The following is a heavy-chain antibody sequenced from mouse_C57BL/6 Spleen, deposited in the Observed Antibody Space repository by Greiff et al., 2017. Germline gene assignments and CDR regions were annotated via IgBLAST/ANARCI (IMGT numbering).Heavy chain of an antibody. Sequence: QVQLQQPGAELVKPGASVKLSCKASGYTFTSYWMPWVKQRPGQGLEWIGMIHPNSGCTNYNEKFKSKATLTVDKSYSHAYMQLSSLTSEDSAVSYWARDAYDGDSSYVWYFDVWGTGTTVTVSS. J-gene: IGHJ1*03. CDR2: IHPNSGCT. CDR1: GYTFTSYW. V-gene: IGHV1-64*01. CDR3: ARDAYDGDSSYVWYFDV. D-gene: IGHD1-1*01.